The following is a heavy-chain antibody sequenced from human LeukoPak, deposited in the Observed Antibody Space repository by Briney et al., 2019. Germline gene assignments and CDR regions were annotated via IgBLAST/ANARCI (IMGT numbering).Heavy chain of an antibody. CDR2: IYYTGGT. CDR3: GKYGGSGWVIDY. V-gene: IGHV4-59*08. D-gene: IGHD6-19*01. CDR1: GGSISSNY. J-gene: IGHJ4*02. Sequence: SETLSLTCTVSGGSISSNYWTWIRQPPGKGLEYIGYIYYTGGTNYNPSLKSRVTISVDTSKNQFPLKLSSVTAADTAVYFCGKYGGSGWVIDYWGQGTLVTVSS.